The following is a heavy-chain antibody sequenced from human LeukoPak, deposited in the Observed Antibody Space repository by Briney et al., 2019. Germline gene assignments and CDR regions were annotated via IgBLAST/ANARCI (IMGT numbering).Heavy chain of an antibody. D-gene: IGHD3-3*01. V-gene: IGHV3-15*01. J-gene: IGHJ6*03. CDR3: TTFFWSSYYSDYYYYYMDV. CDR1: GFTFSNAW. Sequence: GGSLRLSCAASGFTFSNAWMTWVRQAPGKGLEWVGHIKTKADGGTTDYAAPVRGRFTISRDDSKNTLYLQMNSLKTEDTALCYCTTFFWSSYYSDYYYYYMDVWGKGTTVTVSS. CDR2: IKTKADGGTT.